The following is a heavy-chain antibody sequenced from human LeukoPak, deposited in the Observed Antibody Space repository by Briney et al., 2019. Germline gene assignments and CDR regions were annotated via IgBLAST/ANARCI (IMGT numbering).Heavy chain of an antibody. V-gene: IGHV3-21*01. J-gene: IGHJ4*02. CDR2: ISCSSSYI. D-gene: IGHD6-6*01. Sequence: GGSLRLSCAASGFTFSSYSMNWVRQAPGKGLEWVSSISCSSSYIYYADSVKGRFTISRDNAKNSLYLQMNSLRAEDTAVYYCARDKQLVQGGGVYWGQGTLVTVSS. CDR1: GFTFSSYS. CDR3: ARDKQLVQGGGVY.